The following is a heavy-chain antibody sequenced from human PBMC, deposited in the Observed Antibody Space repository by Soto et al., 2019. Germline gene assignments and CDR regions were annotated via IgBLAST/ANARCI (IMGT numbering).Heavy chain of an antibody. J-gene: IGHJ6*02. Sequence: QVQLVESGGGVVQPGRSLRLSCAASGFTFSSYAMHWVRQAPGKGLGWVSIISYDGSNKYYADSVEGRFTISRDNSKNTLYLQMNSLRAEDTAVYYCASLVTAIRSFGVDVWGQGTTVTVSS. CDR1: GFTFSSYA. D-gene: IGHD2-21*02. CDR2: ISYDGSNK. V-gene: IGHV3-30-3*01. CDR3: ASLVTAIRSFGVDV.